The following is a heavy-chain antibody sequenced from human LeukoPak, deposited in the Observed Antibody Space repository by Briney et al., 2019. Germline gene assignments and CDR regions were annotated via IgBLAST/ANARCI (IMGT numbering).Heavy chain of an antibody. J-gene: IGHJ4*02. CDR3: ATVSGYDTSGYYYSNY. Sequence: ASXKVSCKASGYTFTGYYMHWVRQAAGKGSEGRGRINPYSGGTNYAQKFPRTVTMTRDTSIITAYMELSSLSSDDTALNSCATVSGYDTSGYYYSNYWGQGTLVTVSS. CDR1: GYTFTGYY. D-gene: IGHD3-22*01. V-gene: IGHV1-2*06. CDR2: INPYSGGT.